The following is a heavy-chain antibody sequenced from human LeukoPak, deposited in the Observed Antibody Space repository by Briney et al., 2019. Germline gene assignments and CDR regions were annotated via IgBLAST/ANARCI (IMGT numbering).Heavy chain of an antibody. CDR1: GFTFSSYS. D-gene: IGHD3-22*01. Sequence: PGGSLRLSCAASGFTFSSYSMNWVRQAPGKGLEWVPYISSSGTTIYYPDSVKGRFTVSRDNAKNSLYLQMNSLRAEDTAVYYCARVREIVNLDYWGQGTLVTVSS. CDR3: ARVREIVNLDY. V-gene: IGHV3-48*04. CDR2: ISSSGTTI. J-gene: IGHJ4*02.